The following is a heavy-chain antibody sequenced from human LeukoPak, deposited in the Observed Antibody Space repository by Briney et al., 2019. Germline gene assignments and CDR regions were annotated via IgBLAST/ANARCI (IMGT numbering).Heavy chain of an antibody. J-gene: IGHJ4*02. CDR2: ISSSSSYI. CDR3: ARDLSIAAAGTH. D-gene: IGHD6-13*01. V-gene: IGHV3-21*04. CDR1: GFTFSSYS. Sequence: PGGSLRLSCAASGFTFSSYSMNWVRQAPGKGLEWVSSISSSSSYIYYADSVKGRFTISRDNAKNSLYLQMNSLRAEDTAVYYCARDLSIAAAGTHWGQGTLVTVSS.